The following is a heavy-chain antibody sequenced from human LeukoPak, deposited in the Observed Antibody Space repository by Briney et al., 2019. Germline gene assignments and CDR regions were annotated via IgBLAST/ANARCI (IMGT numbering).Heavy chain of an antibody. J-gene: IGHJ5*02. CDR3: ARRNYDWFDP. Sequence: ASVKVSCKGSGYTFSSYGISWVRQAPGQGLEWMGWISTYNGNTNYAQKFQDRVTITRNTSITTAYMELSSLRSEDTAVYYCARRNYDWFDPWGQGTLVTVSS. CDR1: GYTFSSYG. D-gene: IGHD1-7*01. V-gene: IGHV1-18*01. CDR2: ISTYNGNT.